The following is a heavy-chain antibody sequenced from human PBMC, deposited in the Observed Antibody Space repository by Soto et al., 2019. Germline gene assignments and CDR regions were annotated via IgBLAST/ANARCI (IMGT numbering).Heavy chain of an antibody. J-gene: IGHJ4*02. CDR1: GYTFTSYG. CDR3: ARDLGSNWNYYLSSTH. CDR2: ISAYNGNT. D-gene: IGHD1-7*01. Sequence: ASVKVSCKASGYTFTSYGISWVRQAPGQGLEWMGWISAYNGNTNYAQKLQGRVTMTTDTSTSTAYMELRSLRSDDTAVYYCARDLGSNWNYYLSSTHWGQGTLVTVSS. V-gene: IGHV1-18*01.